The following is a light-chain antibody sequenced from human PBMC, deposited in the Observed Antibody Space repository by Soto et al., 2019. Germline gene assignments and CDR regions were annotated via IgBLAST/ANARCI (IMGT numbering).Light chain of an antibody. CDR3: GSWDSRLSAYV. Sequence: QSVMTQPPSVSAAPGQTVTISCSGSSSNIGGNSVSWYQQLPGTAPKLLIYDDDKRPSGIPDRFSGSKSGTSATLGITGFQTGDEADYYCGSWDSRLSAYVFGTGTKVTVL. V-gene: IGLV1-51*01. CDR1: SSNIGGNS. CDR2: DDD. J-gene: IGLJ1*01.